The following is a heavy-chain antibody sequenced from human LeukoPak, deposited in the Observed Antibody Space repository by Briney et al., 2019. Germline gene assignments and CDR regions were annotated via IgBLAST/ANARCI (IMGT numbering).Heavy chain of an antibody. V-gene: IGHV3-30*02. J-gene: IGHJ4*02. CDR2: IRYDGSNK. CDR3: AKDRGRYCGGDCSILDY. D-gene: IGHD2-21*02. CDR1: GFTFSSYG. Sequence: GGSLRLSCAASGFTFSSYGMHWVRQAPGKGLEWVAFIRYDGSNKYYADSVKGRFTISRDNSKNTLYLQMNSLRAEDTAVYYCAKDRGRYCGGDCSILDYWGQGNLVTVSS.